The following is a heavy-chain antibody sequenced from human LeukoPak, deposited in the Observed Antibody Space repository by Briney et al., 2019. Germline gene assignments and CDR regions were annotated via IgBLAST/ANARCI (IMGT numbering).Heavy chain of an antibody. CDR1: GGTFSSYA. D-gene: IGHD6-13*01. V-gene: IGHV1-69*13. CDR3: AREGIAPEGYYYYYMDV. Sequence: ASVKVSCKASGGTFSSYAISWVRQAPGQGLEWMGGIIPIFGTANYAQKFQGRVTITADESTSTAYMELSSLRSEDTAVYYCAREGIAPEGYYYYYMDVWGKGTTVTVSS. CDR2: IIPIFGTA. J-gene: IGHJ6*03.